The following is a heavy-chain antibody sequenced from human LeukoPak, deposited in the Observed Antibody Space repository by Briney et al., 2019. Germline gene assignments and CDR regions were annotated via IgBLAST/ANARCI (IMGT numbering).Heavy chain of an antibody. CDR3: AKDRSAAPESAFDI. Sequence: GGSLRLSCAASGFTLSSYAMSWVRQAPGKGLEWVSAISGSGGSTYYADSVKGRFTISRDNSKNTLYLQMNSLRAEDTAVYYRAKDRSAAPESAFDIWGQGTMVTVSS. V-gene: IGHV3-23*01. CDR2: ISGSGGST. CDR1: GFTLSSYA. D-gene: IGHD6-13*01. J-gene: IGHJ3*02.